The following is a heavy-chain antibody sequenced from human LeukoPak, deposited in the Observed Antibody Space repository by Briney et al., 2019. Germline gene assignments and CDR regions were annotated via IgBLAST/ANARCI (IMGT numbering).Heavy chain of an antibody. CDR3: ARMTRFIAAAGTDDY. D-gene: IGHD6-13*01. V-gene: IGHV4-34*01. CDR2: INHSGST. J-gene: IGHJ4*02. CDR1: GGSFSGYY. Sequence: SETLSLTCAVYGGSFSGYYWSWIRQPPGKGLEWIGEINHSGSTNYNPSLKSRVTISVDTSKNQFSLKPSSVTAADTAVYYCARMTRFIAAAGTDDYWGQGTLVTVSS.